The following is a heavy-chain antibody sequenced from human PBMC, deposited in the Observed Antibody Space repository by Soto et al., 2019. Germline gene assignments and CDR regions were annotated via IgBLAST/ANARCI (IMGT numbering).Heavy chain of an antibody. CDR1: GFTFSNYG. D-gene: IGHD2-2*01. J-gene: IGHJ3*01. V-gene: IGHV3-30*03. Sequence: QVHLVESGGGVVQPGRSLTLSCAASGFTFSNYGIHWVRQAPGKGLEWVAVISYDGSNKYYADSVKGRFTVSRDNSKNQVYLQINSLRAEDGVGYHGARKVVPPTKGLDFGGKGTMVPVSS. CDR3: ARKVVPPTKGLDF. CDR2: ISYDGSNK.